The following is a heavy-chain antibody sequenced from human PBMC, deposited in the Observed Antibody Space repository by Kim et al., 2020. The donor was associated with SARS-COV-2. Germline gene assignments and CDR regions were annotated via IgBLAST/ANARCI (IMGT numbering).Heavy chain of an antibody. D-gene: IGHD3-22*01. CDR3: ARGIEGRRLAFYYYDSSGSHDGFDI. CDR1: GFTFSSYA. Sequence: GGSLRLSCAASGFTFSSYAMHWVRQAPGKGLEWVAVISYDGSNKYYADSVKGRFTISRDNSKNTLYLQMNSLRAEDTAVYYCARGIEGRRLAFYYYDSSGSHDGFDIWGQGTMVTVSS. V-gene: IGHV3-30*04. J-gene: IGHJ3*02. CDR2: ISYDGSNK.